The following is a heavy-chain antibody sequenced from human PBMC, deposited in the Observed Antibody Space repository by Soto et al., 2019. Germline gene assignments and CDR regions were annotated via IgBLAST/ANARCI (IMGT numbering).Heavy chain of an antibody. CDR2: IYYSGST. CDR3: ARGEQLVWYSFDY. Sequence: SETLSLTCTVSGGSISSSSYYWGWIRQPPGKGLEWIGSIYYSGSTYYNPSLKSRVTISVDTSKNQFSLKLSSVTTADTAVYYCARGEQLVWYSFDYWGQGTLVTVSS. J-gene: IGHJ4*02. D-gene: IGHD6-13*01. V-gene: IGHV4-39*07. CDR1: GGSISSSSYY.